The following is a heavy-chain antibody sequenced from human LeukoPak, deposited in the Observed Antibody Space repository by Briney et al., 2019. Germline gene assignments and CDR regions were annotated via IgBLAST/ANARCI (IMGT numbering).Heavy chain of an antibody. J-gene: IGHJ6*02. CDR2: INQDGSEK. V-gene: IGHV3-7*01. D-gene: IGHD3-9*01. CDR1: GFTFSSYW. CDR3: ARDDYDILTGYYYYYGMDV. Sequence: GGSLRLSCAASGFTFSSYWMSWVRQAPGKGLEWVANINQDGSEKYYVDSVKGRFTISRDNAKNSLYLQMNSLRAEDTAVYYCARDDYDILTGYYYYYGMDVWGQGTTVTVSS.